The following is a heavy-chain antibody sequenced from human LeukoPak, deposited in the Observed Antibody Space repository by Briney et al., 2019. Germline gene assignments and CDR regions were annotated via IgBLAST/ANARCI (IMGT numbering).Heavy chain of an antibody. V-gene: IGHV1-18*01. CDR3: ARDRSMVRGVIIHPFGY. CDR2: ISADNGDT. J-gene: IGHJ4*02. CDR1: GYTFTSYG. Sequence: GASVKVSCKASGYTFTSYGISWVRQAPGQGLEWMGWISADNGDTNYAQKFQGRVTMTTDTSTSTAYMELRSLRSDDTAVYYCARDRSMVRGVIIHPFGYWGQGTLVTVSS. D-gene: IGHD3-10*01.